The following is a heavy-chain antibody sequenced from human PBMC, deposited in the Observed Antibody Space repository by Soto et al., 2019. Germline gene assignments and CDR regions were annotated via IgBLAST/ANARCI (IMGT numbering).Heavy chain of an antibody. CDR1: GYSFTSYS. V-gene: IGHV1-46*01. D-gene: IGHD2-15*01. Sequence: QVQLVQSGAEVKKPGASVKVSCKASGYSFTSYSLHWVRQAPGQGLEWVGRINPSGGRTLYSQKFQGRVSLTRDTSSSTVYMELRRLKSDDTAVYYCARDWGMGCNGGSCYAHWFDPWGQGTLVTVSS. CDR3: ARDWGMGCNGGSCYAHWFDP. CDR2: INPSGGRT. J-gene: IGHJ5*02.